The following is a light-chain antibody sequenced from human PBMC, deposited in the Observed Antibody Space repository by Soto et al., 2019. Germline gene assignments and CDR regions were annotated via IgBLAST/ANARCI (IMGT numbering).Light chain of an antibody. CDR2: GAS. Sequence: PGERATLSCRASQSVSSNYLAWYQQKHGQAPRLLIYGASSRATGTPDRFSGSGSGTDFTLIISRLEPEDFAVYYCQQSGSSPLTFGGGTKLEIK. V-gene: IGKV3-20*01. J-gene: IGKJ4*01. CDR1: QSVSSNY. CDR3: QQSGSSPLT.